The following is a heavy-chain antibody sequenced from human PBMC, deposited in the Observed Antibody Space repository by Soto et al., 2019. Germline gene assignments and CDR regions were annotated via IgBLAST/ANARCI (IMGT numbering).Heavy chain of an antibody. Sequence: QVQLVQSGAEVKKPGASVKVSCKASGYTFTSYSISWVRQAPGQGLEWMRWISAYNGNTNYAQKLQGRVTMTTDTSTSTAYMELRSLRSDDTAVFYCAREWFKNRYSDYYGMDVWAQGTTVIVSS. CDR2: ISAYNGNT. CDR3: AREWFKNRYSDYYGMDV. CDR1: GYTFTSYS. D-gene: IGHD3-10*01. V-gene: IGHV1-18*01. J-gene: IGHJ6*02.